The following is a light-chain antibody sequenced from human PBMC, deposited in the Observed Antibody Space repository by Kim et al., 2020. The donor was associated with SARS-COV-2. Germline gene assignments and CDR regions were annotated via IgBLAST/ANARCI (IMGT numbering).Light chain of an antibody. CDR1: SLKTYY. V-gene: IGLV3-19*01. CDR2: DKS. CDR3: NSRDSGGFHWV. Sequence: AMGQTVTITCQGGSLKTYYASWYQQKPGQAPILVIFDKSNRPSGIPHRISGSGSGSTASLTITGAQAEDEADYYCNSRDSGGFHWVFGAGTQLTVL. J-gene: IGLJ3*02.